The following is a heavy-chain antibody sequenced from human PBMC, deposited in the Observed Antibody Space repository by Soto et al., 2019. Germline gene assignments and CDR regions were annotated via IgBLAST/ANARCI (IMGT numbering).Heavy chain of an antibody. Sequence: GGSLRLSCAASGFTVSSNYMSWVRQAPGKGLEWVSVIYSGGSTYYADSVKGRFTISRDNSKNTLYLQMNSLRAEDTAVYYCARIKITMVRGVIITYNWLDPWGQGTLVTVSS. CDR3: ARIKITMVRGVIITYNWLDP. CDR2: IYSGGST. V-gene: IGHV3-66*01. J-gene: IGHJ5*02. D-gene: IGHD3-10*01. CDR1: GFTVSSNY.